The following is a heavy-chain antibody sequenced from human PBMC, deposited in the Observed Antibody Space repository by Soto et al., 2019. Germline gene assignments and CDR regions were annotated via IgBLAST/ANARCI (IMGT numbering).Heavy chain of an antibody. CDR1: GGSFSGYY. CDR3: AKDRSGGSCYGDY. Sequence: PSETLSITCAVYGGSFSGYYWSWIRQPPGKGLEWIGEINHSGSTNYNPSLKSRVTISVDTSKNQFSLKLSSVTAADTAVYYCAKDRSGGSCYGDYWGLGTLVTVSS. J-gene: IGHJ4*02. CDR2: INHSGST. V-gene: IGHV4-34*01. D-gene: IGHD2-15*01.